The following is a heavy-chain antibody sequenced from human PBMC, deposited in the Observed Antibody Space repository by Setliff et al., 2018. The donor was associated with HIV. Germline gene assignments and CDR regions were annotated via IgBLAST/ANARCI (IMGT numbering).Heavy chain of an antibody. Sequence: ASVKVSCKASGYTFTSYYIHWVRQAPGQGLEWMGVINPSGGSTPYAQKFQGRVTMTRGTSTGTVYMELSGLRSEDTAMYYCARVGERWLQFYYFDNWGQGTLVTVSS. CDR2: INPSGGST. CDR3: ARVGERWLQFYYFDN. D-gene: IGHD5-12*01. J-gene: IGHJ4*02. V-gene: IGHV1-46*01. CDR1: GYTFTSYY.